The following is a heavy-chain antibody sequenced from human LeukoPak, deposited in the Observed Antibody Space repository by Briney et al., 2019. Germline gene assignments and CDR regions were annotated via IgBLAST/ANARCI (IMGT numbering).Heavy chain of an antibody. Sequence: GGSLRLSCAASGFTFSSYGMHWVRQAPGKGLEWVANIKEDGSDTYYVDSVRGRFTISRDNAKNLLYLQMISLRGEDTAVYYCARDQWRLFDYWGQGTLVTVSS. J-gene: IGHJ4*02. CDR2: IKEDGSDT. V-gene: IGHV3-7*04. CDR3: ARDQWRLFDY. CDR1: GFTFSSYG. D-gene: IGHD2-21*02.